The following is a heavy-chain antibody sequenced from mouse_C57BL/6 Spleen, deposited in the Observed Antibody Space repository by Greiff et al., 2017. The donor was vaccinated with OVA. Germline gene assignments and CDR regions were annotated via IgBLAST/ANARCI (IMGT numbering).Heavy chain of an antibody. Sequence: VQLQQSGAELVKPGASVKLSCKASGYTFTEYTIHWVKQRSGQGLEWIGWFYPGSGSIKYNEKFQDKATLTADKSSSTVYMELSRLTSEDSAVYFGARHEDRRSGYVYFDYWGQGTTLTVSS. D-gene: IGHD3-2*02. CDR2: FYPGSGSI. CDR3: ARHEDRRSGYVYFDY. J-gene: IGHJ2*01. CDR1: GYTFTEYT. V-gene: IGHV1-62-2*01.